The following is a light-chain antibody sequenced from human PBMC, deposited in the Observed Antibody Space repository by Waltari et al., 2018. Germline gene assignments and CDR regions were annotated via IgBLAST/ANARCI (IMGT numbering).Light chain of an antibody. CDR1: SSDVGNFNL. CDR3: CSYAGSRTYV. Sequence: QSALTQPASVSGSPGQSITISCTGTSSDVGNFNLVSWYQQPPGKVPKLIIYEVSKRPSGVANRFSGSKACNTASLTISGLRAEDEADYYCCSYAGSRTYVFGTGTKVTVL. CDR2: EVS. V-gene: IGLV2-23*02. J-gene: IGLJ1*01.